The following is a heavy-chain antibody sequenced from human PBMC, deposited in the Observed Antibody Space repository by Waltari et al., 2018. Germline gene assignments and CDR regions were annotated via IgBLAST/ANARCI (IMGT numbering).Heavy chain of an antibody. CDR2: INRGSTTL. D-gene: IGHD3-22*01. CDR1: GFTFSGYS. J-gene: IGHJ4*02. V-gene: IGHV3-48*01. Sequence: EVQLVESGGGLVQPGGSLRLACAASGFTFSGYSMNWVRQAPGKGPELISYINRGSTTLSYADSVRGRFTISRDNAKSFLYLDLFSLRAEDTAVYYCVRDPYHDPSGYPGYWGQGTLVTVSS. CDR3: VRDPYHDPSGYPGY.